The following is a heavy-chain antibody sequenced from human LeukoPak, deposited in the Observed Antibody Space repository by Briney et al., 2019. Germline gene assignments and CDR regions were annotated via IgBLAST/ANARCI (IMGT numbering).Heavy chain of an antibody. CDR3: ARAPSGFLEWVSDYYFDY. D-gene: IGHD3-3*01. J-gene: IGHJ4*02. CDR1: GFTFSSYS. CDR2: ISSSSSTI. Sequence: PGGSLRLSCAASGFTFSSYSMNWVRQAPGKGLEWVPYISSSSSTIYYADSVKGRFTISRDNAKNSLYLQMNSLRAEDTAVYYCARAPSGFLEWVSDYYFDYWGQGTLVTVSS. V-gene: IGHV3-48*04.